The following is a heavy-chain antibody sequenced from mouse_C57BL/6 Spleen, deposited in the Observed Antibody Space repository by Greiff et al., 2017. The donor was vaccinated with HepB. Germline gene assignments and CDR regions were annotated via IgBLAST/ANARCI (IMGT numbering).Heavy chain of an antibody. J-gene: IGHJ3*01. CDR3: ARMDDGYSWFAY. CDR1: GFSLSTFGMG. Sequence: QVQLKESGPGILQPSQTLSLTCSFSGFSLSTFGMGVGWIRQPSGKGLEWLAHIWWDDDKYYNPALKSRLTISKDTSNNQVFLKIANVDTADTATYECARMDDGYSWFAYWGQGTLVTVSA. CDR2: IWWDDDK. D-gene: IGHD2-3*01. V-gene: IGHV8-8*01.